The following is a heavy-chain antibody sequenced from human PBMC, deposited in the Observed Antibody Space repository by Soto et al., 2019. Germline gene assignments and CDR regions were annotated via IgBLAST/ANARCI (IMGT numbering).Heavy chain of an antibody. V-gene: IGHV1-8*02. D-gene: IGHD6-19*01. CDR2: MDPKTGNT. CDR1: GGTFSSYA. CDR3: ARGRGWRDY. Sequence: ASVKVSCKASGGTFSSYAISWVRQAPGQGLEWMGWMDPKTGNTDYGQKFQGRVTMTRNTSISTAYMELSSLTSEDTAVYYCARGRGWRDYWGQGTLVTVSS. J-gene: IGHJ4*02.